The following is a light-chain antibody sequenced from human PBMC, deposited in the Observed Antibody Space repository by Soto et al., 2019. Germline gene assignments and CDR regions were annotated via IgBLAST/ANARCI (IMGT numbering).Light chain of an antibody. V-gene: IGKV1-5*03. CDR2: KAS. CDR3: QQYNSLSYT. CDR1: QTINSW. Sequence: DIQMTQSPSTLSASVGDRVTITCRASQTINSWLAWYQQKPGKAPKLLIYKASSLESGVPSRFSGSGSGTEFTLTISSLQPDDFSTYYCQQYNSLSYTFGQGTKLEIK. J-gene: IGKJ2*01.